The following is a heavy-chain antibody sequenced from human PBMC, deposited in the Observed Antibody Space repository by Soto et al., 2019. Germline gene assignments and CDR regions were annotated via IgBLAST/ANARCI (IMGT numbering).Heavy chain of an antibody. CDR1: GLTVSRNY. V-gene: IGHV3-66*01. Sequence: EVQLVESGGGLVQPGGSLRLSCAASGLTVSRNYMNWVRQAPGKGLEWVSVIYTGGSSYHADSVKGRFTISRDNSKNPLYRQMNSLRAEDTAVYYCTRGMTPPDAFDIWGQGTMVTVSS. CDR3: TRGMTPPDAFDI. J-gene: IGHJ3*02. CDR2: IYTGGSS.